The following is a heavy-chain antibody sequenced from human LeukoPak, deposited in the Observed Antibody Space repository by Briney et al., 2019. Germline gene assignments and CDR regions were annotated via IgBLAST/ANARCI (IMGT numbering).Heavy chain of an antibody. CDR1: GYIFTGYY. D-gene: IGHD3-22*01. CDR3: ARDQKYYDSSGHFGIDY. J-gene: IGHJ4*02. V-gene: IGHV1-2*02. Sequence: GASVTVSCKASGYIFTGYYMHWVRQAPGQGLEWMGWINPNNGGTNNAQNFQDRVTMTRDTSINTVYMELSRLRSDDTAVYYCARDQKYYDSSGHFGIDYWGQGTLVTVSS. CDR2: INPNNGGT.